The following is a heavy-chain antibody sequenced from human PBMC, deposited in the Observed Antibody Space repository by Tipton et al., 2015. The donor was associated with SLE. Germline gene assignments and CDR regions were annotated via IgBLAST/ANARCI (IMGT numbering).Heavy chain of an antibody. CDR3: ARETVGGWFDP. D-gene: IGHD1-26*01. Sequence: TLSLTCSVSGGSISSQYWSWIRQPPGKGLEWIGYISYSGSTNYNPALKSRVTISVNTSRNQFSLGLSSVTAADTAVYHCARETVGGWFDPWGQGILVTVSS. CDR2: ISYSGST. CDR1: GGSISSQY. V-gene: IGHV4-59*11. J-gene: IGHJ5*02.